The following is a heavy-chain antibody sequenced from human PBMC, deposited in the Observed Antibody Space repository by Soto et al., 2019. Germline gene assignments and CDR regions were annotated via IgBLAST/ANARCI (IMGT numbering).Heavy chain of an antibody. CDR1: GFTFSSSW. Sequence: GGSLRLSCAASGFTFSSSWMHWVRQAPGKGLVWVSRINSDGSSTSYADSVKGRFTISRDNAKNTLYLQMNSLRAEDTAVYYCASQVAGVYYYGMDVWGQGTTVTVSS. V-gene: IGHV3-74*01. D-gene: IGHD6-19*01. CDR2: INSDGSST. CDR3: ASQVAGVYYYGMDV. J-gene: IGHJ6*02.